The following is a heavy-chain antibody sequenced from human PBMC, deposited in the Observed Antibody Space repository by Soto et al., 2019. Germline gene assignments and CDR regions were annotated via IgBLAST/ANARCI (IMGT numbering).Heavy chain of an antibody. CDR1: GYTFTSYG. CDR3: ARERLSVVVAATGYFDY. D-gene: IGHD2-15*01. CDR2: ISAYNGNT. Sequence: QVRLLQSGAEVKKPGASVKVSCKASGYTFTSYGISWVRQAPGQGLEWMGWISAYNGNTNYAQKLQGRVTMTTDTSTSTAYMELRSLRSDDAAVYYGARERLSVVVAATGYFDYWGQGTLVTVAS. J-gene: IGHJ4*02. V-gene: IGHV1-18*01.